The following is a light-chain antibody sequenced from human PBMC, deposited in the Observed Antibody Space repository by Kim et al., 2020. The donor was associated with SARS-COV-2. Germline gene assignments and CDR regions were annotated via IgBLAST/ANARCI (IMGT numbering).Light chain of an antibody. Sequence: SSELTQDPAVSVALGQTVRISCQGDSLRNNYASWYQQKPGQAPINVIYGKSNRLSGIPDRFSGSTSGDTASLTITGAQAEDEAYYYCNCRETSGDQLIFGGGTMLTVL. CDR3: NCRETSGDQLI. J-gene: IGLJ2*01. V-gene: IGLV3-19*01. CDR2: GKS. CDR1: SLRNNY.